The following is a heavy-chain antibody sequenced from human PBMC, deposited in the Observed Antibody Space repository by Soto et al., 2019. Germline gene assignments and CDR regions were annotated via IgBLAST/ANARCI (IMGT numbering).Heavy chain of an antibody. D-gene: IGHD5-12*01. J-gene: IGHJ6*02. CDR3: AREGPPRPEMATTLYYYYGMDV. Sequence: ASVKVSCKASGYTFNTYGISWVRQAPGQGLEWVGWIIADFGTTNYAQKFQGRVTMTTDESTSTAYMELRSLRSEDTAVYYCAREGPPRPEMATTLYYYYGMDVWGQGTTVTVSS. V-gene: IGHV1-18*01. CDR2: IIADFGTT. CDR1: GYTFNTYG.